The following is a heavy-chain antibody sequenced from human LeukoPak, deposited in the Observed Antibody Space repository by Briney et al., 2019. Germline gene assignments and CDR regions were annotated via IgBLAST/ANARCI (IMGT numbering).Heavy chain of an antibody. V-gene: IGHV3-30-3*01. Sequence: GRSLRLSCAASGFTFSSYAMHWVRQAPGKGLEGVAVTSYDGSNKYYADSVKGRFTISRDNSKNTLYLQMNSLRAEDTAVYYCARVPRSGYCSSTSCYVYGYWGQGTLVTVSS. CDR3: ARVPRSGYCSSTSCYVYGY. D-gene: IGHD2-2*01. CDR2: TSYDGSNK. J-gene: IGHJ4*02. CDR1: GFTFSSYA.